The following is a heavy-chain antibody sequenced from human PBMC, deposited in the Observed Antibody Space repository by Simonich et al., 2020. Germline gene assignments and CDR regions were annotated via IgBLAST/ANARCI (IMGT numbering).Heavy chain of an antibody. CDR1: GFTFSSYW. V-gene: IGHV3-7*01. CDR3: ARDREVYGSGSYYNY. Sequence: EVQLVESGGGLVQPGGSLRLSCAASGFTFSSYWMSWVHQAPGKGLEWWPNKKQEGSGKYDEDSGKGQLTISRDNAKNSLYLQMNSLRAEDTAVYYCARDREVYGSGSYYNYWGQGTLVTVSS. D-gene: IGHD3-10*01. J-gene: IGHJ4*02. CDR2: KKQEGSGK.